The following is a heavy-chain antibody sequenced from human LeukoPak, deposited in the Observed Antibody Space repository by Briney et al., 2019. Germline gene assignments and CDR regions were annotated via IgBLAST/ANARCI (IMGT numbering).Heavy chain of an antibody. V-gene: IGHV4-31*03. Sequence: SQTLSLTCTVSGGSICTSAYYWNWIRQHPRKGLEWIAFISDSGSTLYNSSLKTRLTISSDTSKDQFSLKLTSLTAADRAVYYCARGRYSYGWIDCWGQGTLVTVSS. CDR1: GGSICTSAYY. D-gene: IGHD3-16*02. CDR2: ISDSGST. CDR3: ARGRYSYGWIDC. J-gene: IGHJ5*01.